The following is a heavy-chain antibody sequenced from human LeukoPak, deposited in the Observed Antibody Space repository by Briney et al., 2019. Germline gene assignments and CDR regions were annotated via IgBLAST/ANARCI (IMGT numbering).Heavy chain of an antibody. Sequence: GGSLRLSCAASGFMFSSNWMSWVRLAPGKGLEWVANIKEDGTETYYVDSVKGRFTISRDNAKNSLYLQMNSLGVEDTAVYYCAKEGRSLQTYWGQGTLVTVSS. CDR2: IKEDGTET. V-gene: IGHV3-7*03. J-gene: IGHJ4*02. D-gene: IGHD5-24*01. CDR1: GFMFSSNW. CDR3: AKEGRSLQTY.